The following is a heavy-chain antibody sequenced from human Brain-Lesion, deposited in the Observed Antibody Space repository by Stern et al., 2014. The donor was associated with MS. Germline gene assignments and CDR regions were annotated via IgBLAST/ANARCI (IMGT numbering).Heavy chain of an antibody. CDR2: INPNTGGT. D-gene: IGHD3-3*01. CDR3: ARDQRGITIFGVVTDYYYLGMDV. J-gene: IGHJ6*02. Sequence: VQLVQSGAEVKKPGASVKVSCKTSGYIFTGYYIHWVRQAPGQGLEWMAWINPNTGGTKYAQKIKGRVTMSRDTSIITANVELSSLTSDDTAVYYCARDQRGITIFGVVTDYYYLGMDVWGQGTTVTVSS. CDR1: GYIFTGYY. V-gene: IGHV1-2*02.